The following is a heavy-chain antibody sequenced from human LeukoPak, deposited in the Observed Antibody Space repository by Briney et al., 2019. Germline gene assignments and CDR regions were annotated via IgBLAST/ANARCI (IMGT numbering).Heavy chain of an antibody. CDR3: ARGGGVDAAMTLDY. Sequence: GGSLRLSCAASGFTFNIYAMHWVRQAPGQGLGWVAIIYYDGSVKYYADSVKGRFTISRDSSKNTVYLIMNRLRADDTAVYYCARGGGVDAAMTLDYWGQGTLVAVSS. CDR1: GFTFNIYA. CDR2: IYYDGSVK. J-gene: IGHJ4*02. V-gene: IGHV3-33*01. D-gene: IGHD5-18*01.